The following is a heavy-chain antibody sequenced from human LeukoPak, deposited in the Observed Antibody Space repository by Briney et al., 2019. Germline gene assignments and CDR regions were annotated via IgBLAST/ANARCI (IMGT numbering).Heavy chain of an antibody. Sequence: GGSLRLSCAASGFTFSSYAMSWVRQAPGKGLGWVSAISGSGGSTYYADSVKGRFTISRDNSKNTLYLQMNSLRAEDTAVYYCAKGVLMVYATNNWFDPWGQGTLVTVSS. CDR1: GFTFSSYA. V-gene: IGHV3-23*01. J-gene: IGHJ5*02. D-gene: IGHD2-8*01. CDR3: AKGVLMVYATNNWFDP. CDR2: ISGSGGST.